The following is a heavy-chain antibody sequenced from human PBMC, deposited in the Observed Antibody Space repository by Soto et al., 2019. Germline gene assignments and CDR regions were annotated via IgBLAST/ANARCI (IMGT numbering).Heavy chain of an antibody. CDR2: ISGSGGST. J-gene: IGHJ4*02. CDR3: AKGKVIAVAGFDY. CDR1: GFTFSSYA. V-gene: IGHV3-23*01. D-gene: IGHD6-19*01. Sequence: EVQLLESGGGLVQPGGSLRLSCAASGFTFSSYAMSWVRQAPGKGLEWVSAISGSGGSTYYADSVKGRFTISRDSSKNTLYLQMNSLRAEDTAVYYCAKGKVIAVAGFDYWGQGTLVTVSS.